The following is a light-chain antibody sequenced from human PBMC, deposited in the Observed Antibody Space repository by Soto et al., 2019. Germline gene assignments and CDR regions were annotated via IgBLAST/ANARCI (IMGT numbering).Light chain of an antibody. Sequence: ESVLTQSPGTLCLSPGERATLSCRASQSVSSSFLAWYQLKPGQAPRLLIYGASSRATGIPDRFSGSGSGTDFTLTISRLEPEDFAVYYCQQYDSSPWTFGQGTKVEIK. V-gene: IGKV3-20*01. CDR2: GAS. CDR3: QQYDSSPWT. J-gene: IGKJ1*01. CDR1: QSVSSSF.